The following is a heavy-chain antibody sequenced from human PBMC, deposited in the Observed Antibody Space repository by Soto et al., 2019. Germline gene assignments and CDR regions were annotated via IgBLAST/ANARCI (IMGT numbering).Heavy chain of an antibody. D-gene: IGHD1-26*01. Sequence: ETLSLTCTVSGGSISSYYWSWIRQPPGKGLEWIGYIYYSGSTNYNPSLKSRVTISVDTPKNQFSLKLSSVTAADTAVYYCARVVDKVSVPGLLLEVDVWGKGTTVTGSS. V-gene: IGHV4-59*01. CDR1: GGSISSYY. CDR2: IYYSGST. J-gene: IGHJ6*03. CDR3: ARVVDKVSVPGLLLEVDV.